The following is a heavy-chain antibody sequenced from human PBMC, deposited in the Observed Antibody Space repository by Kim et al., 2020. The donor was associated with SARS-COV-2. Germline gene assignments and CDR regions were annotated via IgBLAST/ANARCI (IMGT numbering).Heavy chain of an antibody. CDR2: IDRTGSGT. Sequence: GGSLRLSCAASGFTFTTYCMNWVRQAPGKGLMWVSYIDRTGSGTTYADSVRGRFTISRDNGRNTLFLQMNRLRVADTAIYYCARDDPGVGFDFRGQETLLTVS. V-gene: IGHV3-74*01. CDR3: ARDDPGVGFDF. J-gene: IGHJ4*02. CDR1: GFTFTTYC. D-gene: IGHD1-26*01.